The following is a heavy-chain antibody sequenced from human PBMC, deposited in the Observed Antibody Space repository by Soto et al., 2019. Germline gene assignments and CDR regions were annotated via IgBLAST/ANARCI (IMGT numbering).Heavy chain of an antibody. J-gene: IGHJ6*02. CDR1: GFTFKDFA. CDR3: ARDRTFNFCSGIDV. Sequence: LRLSCAASGFTFKDFAMSWVRLAPGRGLEWVSGISGSGVSTYYAASVKGRFTISRDNSKITVYLQMNSLRDEDTAIYYCARDRTFNFCSGIDVWGQGTTVTVSS. CDR2: ISGSGVST. V-gene: IGHV3-23*01.